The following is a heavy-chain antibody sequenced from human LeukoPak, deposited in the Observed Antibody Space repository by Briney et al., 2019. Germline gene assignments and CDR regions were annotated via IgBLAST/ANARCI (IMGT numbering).Heavy chain of an antibody. CDR3: VIQQQWLKYFQH. V-gene: IGHV1-69*06. CDR2: IIPIFGTA. CDR1: GGTFSSYA. Sequence: ASVKVSCKASGGTFSSYAISWVRQAPGQGLEWMGGIIPIFGTANYAQKFQGRVTMTEDTSTDTAYMELSSLRSEDTAVYYCVIQQQWLKYFQHWGQGTLVTVSS. J-gene: IGHJ1*01. D-gene: IGHD6-19*01.